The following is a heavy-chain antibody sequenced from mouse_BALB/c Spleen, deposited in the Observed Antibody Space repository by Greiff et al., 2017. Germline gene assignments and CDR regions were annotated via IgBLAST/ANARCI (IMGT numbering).Heavy chain of an antibody. D-gene: IGHD2-4*01. Sequence: VQLVESGPGLVQPSQSLSITCTVSGFSLTSYGVHWVRQSPGKGLEWLGVIWSGGSTDYNAAFISRLSISKDNSKSQVFFKMNSLQANDTAIYYCASLYYDYDDFDYWGQGTTLTVSS. CDR2: IWSGGST. CDR1: GFSLTSYG. J-gene: IGHJ2*01. V-gene: IGHV2-2*02. CDR3: ASLYYDYDDFDY.